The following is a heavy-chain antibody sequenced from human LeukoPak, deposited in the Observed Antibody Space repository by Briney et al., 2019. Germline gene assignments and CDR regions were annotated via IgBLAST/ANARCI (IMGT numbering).Heavy chain of an antibody. J-gene: IGHJ3*02. CDR2: IYPGDSDT. CDR3: ASRRIEAERPDAFDI. V-gene: IGHV5-51*01. CDR1: GYSFPRYW. D-gene: IGHD6-25*01. Sequence: PGESLKISRKGSGYSFPRYWIAWVRQIPGKGLEWMGIIYPGDSDTTYSPSFQGQVTISADKSISTAYLQWSSLKASDTAMYYCASRRIEAERPDAFDIWGQGTMVTVSS.